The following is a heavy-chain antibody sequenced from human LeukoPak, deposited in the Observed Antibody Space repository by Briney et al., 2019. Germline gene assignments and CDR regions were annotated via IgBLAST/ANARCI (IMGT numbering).Heavy chain of an antibody. Sequence: GSSVKVSCKASGGTFSSYAISWVRQAPGRGLEWMGRIIPIFGTANYAQKFQGRVTITADKSTSTAYMELSSLRSEDTAVYYCARDYYDSSGYYYVTAIYYFDYWGQGTLVTVSS. V-gene: IGHV1-69*06. D-gene: IGHD3-22*01. CDR2: IIPIFGTA. CDR3: ARDYYDSSGYYYVTAIYYFDY. CDR1: GGTFSSYA. J-gene: IGHJ4*02.